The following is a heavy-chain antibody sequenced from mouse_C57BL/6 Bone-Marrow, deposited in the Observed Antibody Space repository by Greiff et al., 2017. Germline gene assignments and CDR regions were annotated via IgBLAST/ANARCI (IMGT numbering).Heavy chain of an antibody. CDR2: INRDGGST. Sequence: DVHLLQSGGGLVQPGASLKLSCESNEYEFPSHDMSWVRQSPGKRLELVAAINRDGGSTYYPDTMERRFIISRDNTKKALYLQMSSLRSEGTALYDCARHLNWEGGYYAMDYWGQGTSLTVSS. V-gene: IGHV5-2*01. CDR3: ARHLNWEGGYYAMDY. CDR1: EYEFPSHD. J-gene: IGHJ4*01. D-gene: IGHD4-1*01.